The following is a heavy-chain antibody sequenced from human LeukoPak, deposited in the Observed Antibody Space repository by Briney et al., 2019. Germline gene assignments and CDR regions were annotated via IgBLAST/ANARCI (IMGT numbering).Heavy chain of an antibody. D-gene: IGHD3-22*01. J-gene: IGHJ3*02. CDR2: IYYSGST. V-gene: IGHV4-39*01. CDR1: GRSISSSSYY. CDR3: ARHRTYYYDSSGFSNPCDI. Sequence: SETLSLTCTVSGRSISSSSYYWGWTRQPPGEGLEWIGRIYYSGSTYYNPSLKSRVTICVDTSKNQFSLMLSSVTAADTAVYYCARHRTYYYDSSGFSNPCDIWGQGTMVTVSS.